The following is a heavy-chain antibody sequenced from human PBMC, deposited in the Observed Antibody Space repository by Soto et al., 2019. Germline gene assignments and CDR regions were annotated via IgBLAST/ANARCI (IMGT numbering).Heavy chain of an antibody. CDR2: IYYSGTT. CDR1: GGSISSDGYY. V-gene: IGHV4-31*03. D-gene: IGHD5-18*01. J-gene: IGHJ4*02. CDR3: ARSVDTPMVDFDY. Sequence: QVQLQESGPGLVKPSQTLSLTCTVSGGSISSDGYYWSWIRQHPGKGLEWIGYIYYSGTTYYNPSLKSRVXXSXDXXKNQFSLKLSSVTAADAAMYFCARSVDTPMVDFDYWGQGTLVIVSS.